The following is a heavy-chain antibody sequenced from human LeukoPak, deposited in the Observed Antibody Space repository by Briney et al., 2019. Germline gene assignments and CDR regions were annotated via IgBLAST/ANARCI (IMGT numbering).Heavy chain of an antibody. D-gene: IGHD2-8*01. CDR2: IYYSGST. J-gene: IGHJ3*02. V-gene: IGHV4-59*01. Sequence: SETLSLTCSVSGDSISYFYWSWIRQPPGKGLEWFGYIYYSGSTNYNPSLKSRVTISVDTSKNQFSLKLSSVTAADTAVYYCARDIAAYCTNGVCSDAFDIWGQGTMVTVSS. CDR1: GDSISYFY. CDR3: ARDIAAYCTNGVCSDAFDI.